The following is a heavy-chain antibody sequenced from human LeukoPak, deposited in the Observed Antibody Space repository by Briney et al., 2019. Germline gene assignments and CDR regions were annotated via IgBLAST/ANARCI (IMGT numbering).Heavy chain of an antibody. CDR1: GGSISSYY. J-gene: IGHJ5*02. CDR3: AREYPKGGSYRFDP. D-gene: IGHD1-26*01. V-gene: IGHV4-59*12. Sequence: PSETLSLTCTVSGGSISSYYWSWIRQPPGKGLEWIGYIYYSGSTNYNPSLKSRVTISVDTSKNYFSLKLSSVTAADTAVYYCAREYPKGGSYRFDPWGQGTLVTVSS. CDR2: IYYSGST.